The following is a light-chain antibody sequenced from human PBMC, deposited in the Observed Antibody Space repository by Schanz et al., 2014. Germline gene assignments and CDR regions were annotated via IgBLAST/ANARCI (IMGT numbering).Light chain of an antibody. J-gene: IGKJ3*01. CDR2: WAS. V-gene: IGKV4-1*01. CDR3: QQYYSNPFT. Sequence: DFVMTQSPDSLAVSLGERATINCKSSQSVLYSSKNKNYLAWYQQKPGQPPKLLIYWASTRESGVPDRFSGSGSGTDFTLTISSLQAEDVAVYYCQQYYSNPFTFGPGTKVDIK. CDR1: QSVLYSSKNKNY.